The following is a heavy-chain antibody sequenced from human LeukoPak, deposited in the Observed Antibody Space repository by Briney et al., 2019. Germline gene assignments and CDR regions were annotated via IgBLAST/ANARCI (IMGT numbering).Heavy chain of an antibody. CDR2: INPNSGGT. Sequence: ASVKVSCKASGYTFTGYYMQWVRQAPGQGPEWMGRINPNSGGTNYAQKFQGRVTMTRDTSISTAYMELSRLRSDDTAVYYCARERYYYGSGSYLTFDYWGQGTLVTVSS. CDR3: ARERYYYGSGSYLTFDY. CDR1: GYTFTGYY. D-gene: IGHD3-10*01. J-gene: IGHJ4*02. V-gene: IGHV1-2*06.